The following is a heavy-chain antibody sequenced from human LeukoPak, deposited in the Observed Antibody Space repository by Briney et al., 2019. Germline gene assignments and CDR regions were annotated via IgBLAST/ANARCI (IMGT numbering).Heavy chain of an antibody. CDR3: AKDQEVVAASLGFDY. J-gene: IGHJ4*02. Sequence: GGSLRLSCAASGFTFSSYWMHWVRQAPGKGLVWVSRINSDGSSTSYADSVKGRFTISRDNSKNTLYLQMNSLRAEDTAVYYCAKDQEVVAASLGFDYWGQGTLVTVSS. V-gene: IGHV3-74*01. CDR2: INSDGSST. CDR1: GFTFSSYW. D-gene: IGHD2-15*01.